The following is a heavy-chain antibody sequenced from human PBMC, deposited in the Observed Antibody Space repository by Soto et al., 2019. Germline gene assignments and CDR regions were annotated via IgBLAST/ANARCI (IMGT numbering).Heavy chain of an antibody. J-gene: IGHJ5*02. CDR2: IYPGDSDT. Sequence: GESLKISCKASGYSFSDYWIGWVRQMPGKGLEWMGIIYPGDSDTRYSPSFQGQVTISADKSISTTYLQWSSLKASDTAMYYCARRGQYCSTSSCRFDPWGQGTLVTVSS. CDR1: GYSFSDYW. D-gene: IGHD2-2*01. V-gene: IGHV5-51*01. CDR3: ARRGQYCSTSSCRFDP.